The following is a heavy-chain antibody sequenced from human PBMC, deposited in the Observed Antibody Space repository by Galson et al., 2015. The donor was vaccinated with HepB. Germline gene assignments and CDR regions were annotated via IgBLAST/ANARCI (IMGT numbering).Heavy chain of an antibody. Sequence: SLRLSCAASGFTFRSYAMNWVRQAPGKGLEWVSVVSGSGGTTDYADSVKGRFTISRDNSKNTVYLQMHSLRVEDTAVYYCAKDRSGWTPNWFDAWGQGTLVTVSS. D-gene: IGHD6-19*01. CDR2: VSGSGGTT. CDR3: AKDRSGWTPNWFDA. V-gene: IGHV3-23*01. J-gene: IGHJ5*02. CDR1: GFTFRSYA.